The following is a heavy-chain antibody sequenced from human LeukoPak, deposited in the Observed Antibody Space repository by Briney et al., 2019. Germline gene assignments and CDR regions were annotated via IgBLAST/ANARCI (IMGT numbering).Heavy chain of an antibody. CDR1: GFTVSSNY. J-gene: IGHJ4*02. Sequence: PGGSLRLSCAASGFTVSSNYVSWVRQAPGKGLEWVSVIYSGGSTYYADSVKGRFTISRDNSKNTLYLQMNSLRAGDTAVYYCARDHPYYYDSSGYSEYYFDYWGQGTLVTVSS. CDR3: ARDHPYYYDSSGYSEYYFDY. CDR2: IYSGGST. D-gene: IGHD3-22*01. V-gene: IGHV3-66*01.